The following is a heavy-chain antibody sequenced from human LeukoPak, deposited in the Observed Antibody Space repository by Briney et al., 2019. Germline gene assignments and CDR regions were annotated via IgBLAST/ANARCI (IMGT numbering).Heavy chain of an antibody. CDR2: INPNIGGT. J-gene: IGHJ5*02. Sequence: GASVKVSCKASGYTFTGYYIQWVRQAPGQGLEWMGRINPNIGGTNYAQKFQGRVTMNRDTSISTAYMQLSRLTSDDTAVYYCAREPMVRDFNWFDPWGQGTLVTVSS. V-gene: IGHV1-2*06. D-gene: IGHD3-10*01. CDR3: AREPMVRDFNWFDP. CDR1: GYTFTGYY.